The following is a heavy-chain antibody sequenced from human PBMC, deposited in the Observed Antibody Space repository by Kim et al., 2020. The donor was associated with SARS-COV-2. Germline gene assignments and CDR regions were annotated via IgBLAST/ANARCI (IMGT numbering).Heavy chain of an antibody. CDR3: ARVPYWSGYCVDP. J-gene: IGHJ5*02. CDR1: GFTVSSNY. D-gene: IGHD3-3*01. CDR2: IYSGGST. Sequence: GSLRLSCAASGFTVSSNYMSWVRQAPGKGLEWVSVIYSGGSTYYADSVKGRFTISRDNSKNTLYLQMNSLRAEDTAVYYCARVPYWSGYCVDPWGQGTLVTVSS. V-gene: IGHV3-53*01.